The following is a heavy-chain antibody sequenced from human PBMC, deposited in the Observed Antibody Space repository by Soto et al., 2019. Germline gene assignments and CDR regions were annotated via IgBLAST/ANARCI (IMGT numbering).Heavy chain of an antibody. CDR1: GYTFTSYD. CDR2: MNPNSGNT. CDR3: ARAGYNYGPDY. V-gene: IGHV1-8*01. Sequence: ASVKVSCKASGYTFTSYDIHWVRQATGQGLEWMGWMNPNSGNTGYGQKFQGRVSMTRNTSITTAYMELSSLRSEDTAVYYCARAGYNYGPDYRGRGTLVTISS. D-gene: IGHD5-18*01. J-gene: IGHJ4*02.